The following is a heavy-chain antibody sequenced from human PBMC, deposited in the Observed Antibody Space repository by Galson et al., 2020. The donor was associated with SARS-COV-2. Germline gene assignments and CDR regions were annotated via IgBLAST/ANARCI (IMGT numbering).Heavy chain of an antibody. J-gene: IGHJ6*03. CDR3: ARSRQDVTMIVVAITAYSHYMDV. Sequence: SETLSLTCAVYGGSFSDYYWSWIRQSPGKGLEWIGEINHSGSTKSSPSLKSRVTIAVDTSKNQFSLKLTSMTAADTAFYYCARSRQDVTMIVVAITAYSHYMDVWSKGTTVTISS. V-gene: IGHV4-34*01. D-gene: IGHD3-22*01. CDR1: GGSFSDYY. CDR2: INHSGST.